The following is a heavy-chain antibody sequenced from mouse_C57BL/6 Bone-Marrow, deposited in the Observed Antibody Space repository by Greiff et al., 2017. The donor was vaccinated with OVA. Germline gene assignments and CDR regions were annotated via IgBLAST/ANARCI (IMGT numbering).Heavy chain of an antibody. J-gene: IGHJ3*01. Sequence: VKLKQSGAELARPGASVKLSCKASGYTFTSYGISWVKQRTGQGLEWIGEIYPRSGNTYYNEKFKGKATLTADKSSSTAYMELRSLTSEDSAVYFCARGLLWLRRGFAYWGQGTLVTVSA. V-gene: IGHV1-81*01. CDR3: ARGLLWLRRGFAY. CDR1: GYTFTSYG. D-gene: IGHD2-2*01. CDR2: IYPRSGNT.